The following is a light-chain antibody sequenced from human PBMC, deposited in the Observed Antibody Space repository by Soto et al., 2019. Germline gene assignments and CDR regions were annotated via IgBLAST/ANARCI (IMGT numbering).Light chain of an antibody. Sequence: EIVMTKSPATLSVSPGERATLSCRASQSVSSNLAWYQQKPGQAPRLLIYGASTRATGIPARFSGSGSGTEFTLTISSLQSEDFAVYYCQQYNNWPTWTFGQGTKVEI. CDR1: QSVSSN. CDR2: GAS. J-gene: IGKJ1*01. CDR3: QQYNNWPTWT. V-gene: IGKV3-15*01.